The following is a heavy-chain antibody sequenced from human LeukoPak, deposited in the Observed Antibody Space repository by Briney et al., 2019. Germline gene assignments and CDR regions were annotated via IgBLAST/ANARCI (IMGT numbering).Heavy chain of an antibody. CDR1: GGSISSSSYY. D-gene: IGHD3-9*01. V-gene: IGHV4-39*01. J-gene: IGHJ4*02. CDR2: IYYSGST. Sequence: PSETLSLTCIVSGGSISSSSYYWGWIRQPPGRGLEWIGNIYYSGSTYYNPSLKSRLTISVDTSKNQFSLRLSSVTAADTAVYCCASHKVQYDILTGYYPNYFDYWGQGTLVTVSS. CDR3: ASHKVQYDILTGYYPNYFDY.